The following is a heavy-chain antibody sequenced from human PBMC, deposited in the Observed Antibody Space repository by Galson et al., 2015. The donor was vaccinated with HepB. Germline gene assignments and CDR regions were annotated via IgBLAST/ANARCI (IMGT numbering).Heavy chain of an antibody. CDR3: ARGYYYGSGSYYNVFQH. D-gene: IGHD3-10*01. V-gene: IGHV3-11*06. CDR2: ISSSSSYT. Sequence: SLRLSCAASGFTFSDYYMSWIRQAPGKGLEWVSYISSSSSYTNYADSVKGRFTISRDNAKNSLYLQMNSLRAEDTAVYYCARGYYYGSGSYYNVFQHWGQGTLVTVSS. J-gene: IGHJ1*01. CDR1: GFTFSDYY.